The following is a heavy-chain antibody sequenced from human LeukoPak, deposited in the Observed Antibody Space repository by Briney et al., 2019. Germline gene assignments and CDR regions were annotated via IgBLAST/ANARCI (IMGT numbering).Heavy chain of an antibody. V-gene: IGHV1-2*02. CDR2: INPNSGGT. D-gene: IGHD3-10*01. CDR3: ARDSRLLWFGESMGLDP. CDR1: GYTFTGYY. Sequence: VGSVKVSCKASGYTFTGYYMHWVRQAPGQGLEWMGWINPNSGGTNYAQKFQGRVTMTRDTSISTAYMELSRLRSDDTAVYYCARDSRLLWFGESMGLDPWGQGTLVTVSS. J-gene: IGHJ5*02.